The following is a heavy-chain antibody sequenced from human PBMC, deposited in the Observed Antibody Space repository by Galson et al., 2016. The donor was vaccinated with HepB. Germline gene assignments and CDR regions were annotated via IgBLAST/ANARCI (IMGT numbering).Heavy chain of an antibody. Sequence: LSCAGSGFSFRTYAMHWVRQAPGKGLQWVAALLHDGTKDEYAESAKGRFTISRDNSNNTVFLQMNNLRTDDTALYYCAKDRYGSGTNYLDLWGQGALVTVSS. CDR1: GFSFRTYA. V-gene: IGHV3-30*18. CDR2: LLHDGTKD. J-gene: IGHJ4*02. D-gene: IGHD3-10*01. CDR3: AKDRYGSGTNYLDL.